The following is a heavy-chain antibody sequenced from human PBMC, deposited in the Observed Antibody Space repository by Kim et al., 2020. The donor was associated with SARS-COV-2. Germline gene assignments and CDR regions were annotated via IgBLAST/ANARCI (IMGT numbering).Heavy chain of an antibody. V-gene: IGHV1-2*04. J-gene: IGHJ6*02. CDR3: ARGQIDSSGSRMDV. D-gene: IGHD3-22*01. Sequence: YAKKLQGWVTMTRDTSISKAYMELSRLRSDDTAVYYCARGQIDSSGSRMDVWGQGTTVTVSS.